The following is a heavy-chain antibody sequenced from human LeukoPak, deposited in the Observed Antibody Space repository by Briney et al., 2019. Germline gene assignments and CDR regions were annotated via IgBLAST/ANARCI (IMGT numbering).Heavy chain of an antibody. V-gene: IGHV3-30*04. CDR1: GFTFRNYA. CDR3: ARDVEYYYDSSGYYPAFDY. J-gene: IGHJ4*02. D-gene: IGHD3-22*01. Sequence: PGGSLRLSCAASGFTFRNYAMYWVRQAPGKGVEWVAVISYDGNNKYYADSVKGRVTISRDNSKNTLYLQMNSLRAEDTAVYYCARDVEYYYDSSGYYPAFDYWGQGTLVTVSS. CDR2: ISYDGNNK.